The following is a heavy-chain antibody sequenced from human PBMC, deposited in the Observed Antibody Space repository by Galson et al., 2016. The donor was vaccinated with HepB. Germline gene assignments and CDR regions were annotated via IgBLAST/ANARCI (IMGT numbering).Heavy chain of an antibody. CDR1: GDTLMIYG. D-gene: IGHD1-26*01. V-gene: IGHV1-18*01. CDR3: ARVKPGTYHTHYYYGMDV. J-gene: IGHJ6*02. Sequence: SVKVSCKASGDTLMIYGISWVRQAPGQGLEWMGWISTYNDNTHFAQKFQGRVTLTTDTSTKTAFMELRNLRSNDTAVYFCARVKPGTYHTHYYYGMDVWGQGTPVTVSS. CDR2: ISTYNDNT.